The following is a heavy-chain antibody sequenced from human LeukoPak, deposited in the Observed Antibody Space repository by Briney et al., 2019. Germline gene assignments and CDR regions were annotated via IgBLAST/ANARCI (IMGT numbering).Heavy chain of an antibody. J-gene: IGHJ4*02. D-gene: IGHD6-19*01. CDR2: IIPIFGTA. CDR1: GYTFTSYA. CDR3: ARVSGSGWSSRYFDY. V-gene: IGHV1-69*06. Sequence: SVKVSCKASGYTFTSYAISWVRQAPGQGLEWMGGIIPIFGTANYAQKFQGRVTITADKSTSTAYMELSSLRSEDTAVYYCARVSGSGWSSRYFDYWGQGTLVTVSS.